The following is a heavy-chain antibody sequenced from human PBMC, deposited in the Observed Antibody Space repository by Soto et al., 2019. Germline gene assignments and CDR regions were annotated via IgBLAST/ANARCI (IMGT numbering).Heavy chain of an antibody. J-gene: IGHJ5*02. V-gene: IGHV4-59*01. Sequence: SETLSLTCTVSGGSISSYYWSWIRQPPGKGLEWIGYIYYSGSTNYNPSLKSRVTISVDTSKNQFSLKLSSVTAADTAVYYCARDGSNEEADGWFDPWGQGTLVTVSS. CDR1: GGSISSYY. CDR2: IYYSGST. CDR3: ARDGSNEEADGWFDP. D-gene: IGHD1-1*01.